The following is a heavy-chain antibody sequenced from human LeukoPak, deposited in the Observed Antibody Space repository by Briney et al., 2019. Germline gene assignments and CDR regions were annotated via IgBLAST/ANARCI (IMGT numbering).Heavy chain of an antibody. V-gene: IGHV1-2*02. J-gene: IGHJ4*02. Sequence: ASVKVSCKASGYTFTGYYVHWVRQAPGQGLEWMGWINPNSGGTNYAQKFQGRVTMTRDTSISTAYMELSRLRSDDTAVYYCARDRRTTVTTFYYWGQGTLVTVSS. D-gene: IGHD4-17*01. CDR1: GYTFTGYY. CDR2: INPNSGGT. CDR3: ARDRRTTVTTFYY.